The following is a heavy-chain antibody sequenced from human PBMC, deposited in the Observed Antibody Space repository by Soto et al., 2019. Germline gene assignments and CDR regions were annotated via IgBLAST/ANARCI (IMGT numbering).Heavy chain of an antibody. Sequence: EVQLLESGGGLVQPGGSLRLSCAASGFTFSSYAVSWVRQAPGKGLEWVSTISGGGSSTYYADSVKGRFTISRHHSKNTLFLQLNSLRAEDAAVYYCAKAIEMASIRPLDYWGQGTLVTVSS. V-gene: IGHV3-23*01. CDR1: GFTFSSYA. CDR3: AKAIEMASIRPLDY. CDR2: ISGGGSST. D-gene: IGHD5-12*01. J-gene: IGHJ4*02.